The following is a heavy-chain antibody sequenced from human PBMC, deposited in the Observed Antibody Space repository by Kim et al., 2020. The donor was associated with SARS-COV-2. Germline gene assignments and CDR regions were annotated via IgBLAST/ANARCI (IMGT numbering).Heavy chain of an antibody. D-gene: IGHD1-1*01. J-gene: IGHJ4*02. CDR2: IYHTGST. CDR1: GVSITSSNW. CDR3: ARGNWNDFWFDY. V-gene: IGHV4-4*02. Sequence: SETLSLTCAVSGVSITSSNWWSWVRQPPGKGLEWMGEIYHTGSTNYNPSLKSRVTISLDKSKNQFSVNLSSVTAADTAVYYCARGNWNDFWFDYWGQGTLVTVSS.